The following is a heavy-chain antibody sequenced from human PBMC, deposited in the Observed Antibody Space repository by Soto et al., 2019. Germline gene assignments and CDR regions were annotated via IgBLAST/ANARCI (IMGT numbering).Heavy chain of an antibody. J-gene: IGHJ4*02. V-gene: IGHV4-30-2*01. CDR3: ARSSGWYGEFDY. Sequence: QLQLQESGSGLVKPSQTLSLTCAVSGGSLSSGGYSWSWIRQPPGKGLEWIGYIYHSGSTYYNPSLKSRVTISVDRSKNQFSLKLSSVTAADTAVYYCARSSGWYGEFDYWGQGTLVTVSS. CDR2: IYHSGST. CDR1: GGSLSSGGYS. D-gene: IGHD6-19*01.